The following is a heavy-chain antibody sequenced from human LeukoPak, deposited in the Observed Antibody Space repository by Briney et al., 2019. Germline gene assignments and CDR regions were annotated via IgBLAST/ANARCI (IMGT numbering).Heavy chain of an antibody. V-gene: IGHV1-2*02. J-gene: IGHJ4*02. CDR2: LKPNSGGK. D-gene: IGHD6-13*01. CDR3: VRDRGGAAALDY. CDR1: GYTFNGYY. Sequence: ASVKVSCKPSGYTFNGYYMHLVRQAPGQGLEWMGWLKPNSGGKKYAQKFQGRVTMTRDTAISTAYMELSRLRSEDTAVYHCVRDRGGAAALDYWGQGTLVTVSS.